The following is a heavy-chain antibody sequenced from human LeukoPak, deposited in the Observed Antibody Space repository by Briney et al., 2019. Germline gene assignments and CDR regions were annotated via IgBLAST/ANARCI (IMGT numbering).Heavy chain of an antibody. CDR1: GGSISSYY. Sequence: PSETLSLTXTVSGGSISSYYWSWIWQPAGKGLEWIGRIYTSGSTNYNPSLKSRVTMSVDKSKNQFSLKLSSVPAADTAVYYCARDSCHLSGWSYSYFDYWGQGTLVTVSS. CDR2: IYTSGST. J-gene: IGHJ4*02. CDR3: ARDSCHLSGWSYSYFDY. D-gene: IGHD6-19*01. V-gene: IGHV4-4*07.